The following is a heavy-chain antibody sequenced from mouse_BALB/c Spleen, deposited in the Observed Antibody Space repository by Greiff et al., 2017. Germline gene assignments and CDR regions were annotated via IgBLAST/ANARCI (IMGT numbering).Heavy chain of an antibody. V-gene: IGHV5-9-3*01. Sequence: EVQRVESGGGLVKPGGSLKLSCAASGFTFSSYAMSWVRQTPEKRLEWVATISSGGSYTYYPDSVKGRFTISRDNAKNTLYLQMSSLRSEDTAMYYCARHSLYYFDYWGQGTTLTVSS. CDR1: GFTFSSYA. CDR3: ARHSLYYFDY. D-gene: IGHD3-3*01. CDR2: ISSGGSYT. J-gene: IGHJ2*01.